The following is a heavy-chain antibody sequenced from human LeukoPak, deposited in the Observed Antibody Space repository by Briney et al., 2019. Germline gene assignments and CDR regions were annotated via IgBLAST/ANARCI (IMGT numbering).Heavy chain of an antibody. Sequence: GGSLRLSCAASGFTFSSYSMSWVRQAPGKGLEWVSSISSSSYIYYADSVKGRFTISRDNAKNSLYLQMNSLRAEDTAVYYCAGSPPGYSSSWYNNDYWGQGTLVTVSS. CDR3: AGSPPGYSSSWYNNDY. CDR2: ISSSSYI. V-gene: IGHV3-21*01. D-gene: IGHD6-13*01. CDR1: GFTFSSYS. J-gene: IGHJ4*02.